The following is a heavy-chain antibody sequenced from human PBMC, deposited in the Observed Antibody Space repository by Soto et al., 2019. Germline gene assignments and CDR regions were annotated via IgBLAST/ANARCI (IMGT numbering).Heavy chain of an antibody. Sequence: ASVKVSCKASGYTFTSYGISWVRQAPGQGLEWMGWISAYNGNTNYAQNLQGRVTMTTDTSTSTAYMELRSLRSDDTAVYDCARDPRLWFGELPLQESPPTTDYWGQGTLVTVSS. CDR2: ISAYNGNT. CDR1: GYTFTSYG. CDR3: ARDPRLWFGELPLQESPPTTDY. J-gene: IGHJ4*02. D-gene: IGHD3-10*01. V-gene: IGHV1-18*01.